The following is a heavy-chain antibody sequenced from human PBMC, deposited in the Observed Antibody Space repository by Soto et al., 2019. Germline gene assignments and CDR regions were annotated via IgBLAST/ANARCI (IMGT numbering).Heavy chain of an antibody. V-gene: IGHV1-2*04. CDR1: GYTFTGYY. CDR3: ARDLNRYFVFDY. J-gene: IGHJ4*02. CDR2: INPNSGGT. D-gene: IGHD3-9*01. Sequence: ASVKVSWKASGYTFTGYYMHWGRQAPGQGLEWMGWINPNSGGTNYAQKFQGWVTMTRDTSISTAYMELSRLRSDDTAVYYCARDLNRYFVFDYWGQGTLVTVSS.